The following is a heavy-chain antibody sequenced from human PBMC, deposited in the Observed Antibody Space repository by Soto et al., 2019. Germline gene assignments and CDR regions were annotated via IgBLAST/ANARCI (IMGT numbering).Heavy chain of an antibody. CDR2: ITYRGAT. CDR1: GGSINSGDSY. Sequence: PSETLSLTCTVSGGSINSGDSYWNWIRQQPGEGLQWIGYITYRGATYSIPSLKSRVTMSVDTSKNQFSLRLSSVSAADTAVCYCARDSGESLRFFDYWGQGAPVTVSS. CDR3: ARDSGESLRFFDY. V-gene: IGHV4-31*03. J-gene: IGHJ4*02. D-gene: IGHD3-10*01.